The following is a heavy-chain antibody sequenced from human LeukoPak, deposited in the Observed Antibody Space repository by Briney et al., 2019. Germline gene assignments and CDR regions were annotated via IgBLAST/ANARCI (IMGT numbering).Heavy chain of an antibody. D-gene: IGHD5-24*01. CDR2: IYSGGNT. Sequence: GGSLRLSCVVSGFSVSVNYISWVRQAPGKGLEWVSIIYSGGNTYYADPVKGRFTISRDNAQNTVYLLLTSLRAEDTAVYYCARDGRGYSLDYWGLGTLVTVSS. V-gene: IGHV3-53*01. CDR1: GFSVSVNY. J-gene: IGHJ4*02. CDR3: ARDGRGYSLDY.